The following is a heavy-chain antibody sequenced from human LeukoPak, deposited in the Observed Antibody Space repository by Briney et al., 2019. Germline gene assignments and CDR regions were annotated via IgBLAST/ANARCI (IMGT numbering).Heavy chain of an antibody. CDR3: ARDGCSSTSCYIHY. J-gene: IGHJ4*02. CDR2: IWYDGSNK. Sequence: GGSLRLSCAASGFTFSSYGMHWVRQAPGKGLEWVAVIWYDGSNKYYADSVKGRFTISRDNSKNTLYLQMNSLRAEDTAVYYCARDGCSSTSCYIHYWGQGTLVTVSS. V-gene: IGHV3-33*01. D-gene: IGHD2-2*02. CDR1: GFTFSSYG.